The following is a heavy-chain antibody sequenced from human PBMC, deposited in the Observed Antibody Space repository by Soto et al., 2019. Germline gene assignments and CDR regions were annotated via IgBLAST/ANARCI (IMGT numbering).Heavy chain of an antibody. Sequence: PSETLSLTCTVSGGSISSGGYYWSWIRQHPGKGLEWLGDINPSGSTNYNPSLKSRVIMSVDTSKKQFSLNVTSVTAADTAVYYCARGARRRPPRDAFDTWGQGTMVTVSS. CDR1: GGSISSGGYY. V-gene: IGHV4-39*07. J-gene: IGHJ3*02. CDR2: INPSGST. CDR3: ARGARRRPPRDAFDT.